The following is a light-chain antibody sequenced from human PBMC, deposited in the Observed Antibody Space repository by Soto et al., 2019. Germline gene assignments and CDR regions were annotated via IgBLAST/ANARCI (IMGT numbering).Light chain of an antibody. CDR1: SSDVGAYNY. V-gene: IGLV2-14*01. J-gene: IGLJ1*01. CDR3: TSYTRASTFV. Sequence: QSVLTQPASVSGSPGQSITISCTGTSSDVGAYNYVSWFQQHPGKAPKLMIYEVSNRPSGVSSRFSGFKSGNTASLTISVLQAEDEADYYCTSYTRASTFVFGTGTKLTVL. CDR2: EVS.